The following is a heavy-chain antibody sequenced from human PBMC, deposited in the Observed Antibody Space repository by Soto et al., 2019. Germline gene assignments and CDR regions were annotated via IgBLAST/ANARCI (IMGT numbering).Heavy chain of an antibody. Sequence: SETLSLTCTVSGGSISSYYWSWIRQPPGKGLEWIGYIYYSGSTNYNPSLKSRVTISVDTSKNQFSLKLSSVTAADTAVYYCARTNYGDYDDAFDIWGQGTMVTVS. V-gene: IGHV4-59*01. CDR1: GGSISSYY. CDR2: IYYSGST. D-gene: IGHD4-17*01. J-gene: IGHJ3*02. CDR3: ARTNYGDYDDAFDI.